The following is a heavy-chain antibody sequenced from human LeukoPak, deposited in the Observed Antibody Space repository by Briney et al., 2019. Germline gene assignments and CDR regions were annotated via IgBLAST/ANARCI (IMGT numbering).Heavy chain of an antibody. Sequence: ASVKVSCKASGYTFIGYYIHWVRQAPGQGLEWMGSVNPNSGVTDYAQKFQGRITMTRDTSISTAYMELSRLRSDDTAVYYCARAHYYDSSGYYSEFDYWGQGTLVTVSS. CDR2: VNPNSGVT. D-gene: IGHD3-22*01. CDR1: GYTFIGYY. V-gene: IGHV1-2*02. J-gene: IGHJ4*02. CDR3: ARAHYYDSSGYYSEFDY.